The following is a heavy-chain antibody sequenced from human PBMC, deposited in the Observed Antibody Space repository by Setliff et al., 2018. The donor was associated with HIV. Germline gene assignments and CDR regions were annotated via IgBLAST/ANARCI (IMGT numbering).Heavy chain of an antibody. CDR1: DDSISSNY. J-gene: IGHJ4*02. Sequence: SLTCTVSDDSISSNYWSWIRQSAGKGLEWVGRIYTGGRTNYNPSLKGRVTMSVDTSKNQFSLNLSSVTAADTAVYYRARESPSSSWFYFDFWGQGTLVTVSS. CDR2: IYTGGRT. V-gene: IGHV4-4*07. CDR3: ARESPSSSWFYFDF. D-gene: IGHD6-13*01.